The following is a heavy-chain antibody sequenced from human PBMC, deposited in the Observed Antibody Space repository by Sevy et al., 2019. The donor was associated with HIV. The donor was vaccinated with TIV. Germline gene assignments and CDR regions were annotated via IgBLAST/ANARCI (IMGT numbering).Heavy chain of an antibody. D-gene: IGHD5-12*01. J-gene: IGHJ4*02. V-gene: IGHV3-66*01. Sequence: GGSLRLSCAASGFSFSRNYMSWDRQAPGKGLEWASGISTGDNTFYADTVKGRLAISRESSKDTLLLQMNSLRAEDTAVYYCAREQSRDGYHFDYWGQGTLVTVSS. CDR3: AREQSRDGYHFDY. CDR1: GFSFSRNY. CDR2: ISTGDNT.